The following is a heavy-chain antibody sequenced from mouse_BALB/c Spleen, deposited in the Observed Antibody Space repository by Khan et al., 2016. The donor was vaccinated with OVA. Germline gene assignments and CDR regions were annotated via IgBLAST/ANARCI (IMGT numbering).Heavy chain of an antibody. CDR2: ILPGSGST. CDR3: ARGGYSPAMDY. Sequence: VQLQQSGAELMKPGASVTISCKASGYTFSMYWIEWVKQRPGHGLEWIGDILPGSGSTNNNEKLKGKATFNADTSSNTAYMQHSSLTSEESAVYYCARGGYSPAMDYWGQGTSVTVSS. J-gene: IGHJ4*01. V-gene: IGHV1-9*01. CDR1: GYTFSMYW. D-gene: IGHD2-12*01.